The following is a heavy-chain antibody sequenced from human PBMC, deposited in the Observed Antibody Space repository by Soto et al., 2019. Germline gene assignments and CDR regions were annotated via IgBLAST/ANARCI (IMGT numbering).Heavy chain of an antibody. CDR3: ARLMVRGVRYYYYYYGMDV. Sequence: PSETLSLTCTVSGGSISSGGYYWSWIRQHPGKGLEWIGYIYYSGSTYYNPSLKSRVTISVDTSKNQFSLKLSSVTAADTAVYYCARLMVRGVRYYYYYYGMDVWGQGTTVTVSS. CDR2: IYYSGST. CDR1: GGSISSGGYY. J-gene: IGHJ6*02. D-gene: IGHD3-10*01. V-gene: IGHV4-31*03.